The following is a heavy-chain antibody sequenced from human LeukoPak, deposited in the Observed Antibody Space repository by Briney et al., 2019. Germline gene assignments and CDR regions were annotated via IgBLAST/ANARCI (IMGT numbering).Heavy chain of an antibody. CDR2: INPNSGGT. V-gene: IGHV1-2*02. CDR1: GGTFNSYA. CDR3: ASSYDSSGFFDY. Sequence: ASVKVSCKASGGTFNSYAISWVRQAPGQGLEWMGWINPNSGGTNYAQKFQGRVTMTRDTSISTAYMELSRLRSDDTAVYYCASSYDSSGFFDYWGQGTLVTVSS. J-gene: IGHJ4*02. D-gene: IGHD3-22*01.